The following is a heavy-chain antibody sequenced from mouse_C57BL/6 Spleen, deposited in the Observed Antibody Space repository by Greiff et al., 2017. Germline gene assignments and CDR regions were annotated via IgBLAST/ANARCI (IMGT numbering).Heavy chain of an antibody. Sequence: EVKLVESGGGLVKPGGSLKLSCAASGFTFSSYTMSWVRQTPGKRLEWVATISGCGGNTYYPDSVKGRFTISRDNAKNTLYLQLSSLRSEDTALYYCARHGAYYGSSYYFDYWGQGTTLTVSS. V-gene: IGHV5-9*01. CDR3: ARHGAYYGSSYYFDY. J-gene: IGHJ2*01. CDR2: ISGCGGNT. D-gene: IGHD1-1*01. CDR1: GFTFSSYT.